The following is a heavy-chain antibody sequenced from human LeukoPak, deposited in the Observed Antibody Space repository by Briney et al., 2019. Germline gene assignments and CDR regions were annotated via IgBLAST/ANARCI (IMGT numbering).Heavy chain of an antibody. CDR1: GGSFSGYY. J-gene: IGHJ3*02. CDR3: ARGPPRRKGDYFDI. D-gene: IGHD4-17*01. Sequence: SETLSLTCAVYGGSFSGYYWSWIRQPPGEGLEWIGEINHSGSTNYNPSLKSRVTISVDTSKNQFSLKLSSVTAADTAVYYCARGPPRRKGDYFDIWGQGTMVTVSS. V-gene: IGHV4-34*01. CDR2: INHSGST.